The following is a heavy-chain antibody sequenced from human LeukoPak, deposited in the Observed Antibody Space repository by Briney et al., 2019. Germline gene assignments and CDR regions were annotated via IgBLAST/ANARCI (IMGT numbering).Heavy chain of an antibody. D-gene: IGHD3-22*01. CDR1: GFTFSSYW. J-gene: IGHJ4*02. V-gene: IGHV3-7*01. CDR2: INQDGSEK. CDR3: ARDGHYYYDSSGYYRLGFDY. Sequence: GGSLRLSCAASGFTFSSYWMSWVRQAPGKGLEWVANINQDGSEKYYVDSVKGRFTISRDNAKNSLYLQMNSLRAEDTAVYYCARDGHYYYDSSGYYRLGFDYWGQGTLVTVSS.